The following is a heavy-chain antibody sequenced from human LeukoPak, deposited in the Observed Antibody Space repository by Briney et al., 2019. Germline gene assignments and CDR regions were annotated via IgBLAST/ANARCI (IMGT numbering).Heavy chain of an antibody. J-gene: IGHJ4*02. CDR2: IIPIFGTA. CDR1: GGTFSSYA. D-gene: IGHD6-13*01. CDR3: ARSLISSSWYRPDY. V-gene: IGHV1-69*06. Sequence: SVKVSCKASGGTFSSYAISWVRQAPGQGLEWMGGIIPIFGTANYAQKFQGRVTITADKSTSTAYMELSSLRSEDTAMFYCARSLISSSWYRPDYWGQGSLVTVSS.